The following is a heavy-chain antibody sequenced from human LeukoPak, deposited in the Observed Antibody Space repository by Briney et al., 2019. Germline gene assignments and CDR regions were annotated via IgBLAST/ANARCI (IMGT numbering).Heavy chain of an antibody. CDR1: GFTFSSYG. V-gene: IGHV3-33*01. CDR2: IWYDGSNK. Sequence: GGSLRLSCAASGFTFSSYGMHRVRQAPGKGLEGVAVIWYDGSNKYYADSVKGRFTISRDNSKNTLYLQMNSLRAEDTAVYYCARAYVVVTAPDYWGQGTLVTVSS. D-gene: IGHD2-21*02. J-gene: IGHJ4*02. CDR3: ARAYVVVTAPDY.